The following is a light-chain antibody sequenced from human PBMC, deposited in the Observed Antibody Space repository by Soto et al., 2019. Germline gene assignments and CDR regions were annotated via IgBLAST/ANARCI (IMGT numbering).Light chain of an antibody. V-gene: IGKV4-1*01. CDR1: QSVLYSSNNKNY. CDR2: WAS. Sequence: DIVMTQSPDSLAVSLGERATINCKSSQSVLYSSNNKNYLAWYQQKAGQPPKLLIYWASARESGVPDRFSGSGSGTDFTLTIRSLQAEDVAVYSCQQYYSTPWTFGQGTKLEIK. J-gene: IGKJ1*01. CDR3: QQYYSTPWT.